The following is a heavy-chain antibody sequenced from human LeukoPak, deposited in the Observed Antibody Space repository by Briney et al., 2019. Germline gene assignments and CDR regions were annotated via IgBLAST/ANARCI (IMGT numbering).Heavy chain of an antibody. CDR1: GGSISSYY. V-gene: IGHV4-59*01. CDR2: IYYSGST. D-gene: IGHD5-24*01. Sequence: SETLSLTCTVSGGSISSYYWSWIRQPPGKGLEWIGYIYYSGSTNYNPSLKSRVTISVDTSKNQFSLKLSSVTAADTAVYYCARGRDYDAFDIWGQGTMVTVSS. J-gene: IGHJ3*02. CDR3: ARGRDYDAFDI.